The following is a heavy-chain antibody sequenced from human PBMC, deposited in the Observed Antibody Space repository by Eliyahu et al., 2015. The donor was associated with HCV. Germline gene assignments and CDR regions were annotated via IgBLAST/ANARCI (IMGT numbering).Heavy chain of an antibody. CDR3: ASVSVEGDFWHGYDFDY. CDR2: IIPIFGTP. V-gene: IGHV1-69*18. CDR1: GGTFSSXA. D-gene: IGHD3-3*01. Sequence: QVQLVQSGAEVKKPGSSVKVSCKASGGTFSSXAINWVRQAPGQGLEWMGTIIPIFGTPSYEQRFQGRVTITADESTSTAYMELSSLRSEDTAVYYCASVSVEGDFWHGYDFDYWGQGTPVTVSS. J-gene: IGHJ4*02.